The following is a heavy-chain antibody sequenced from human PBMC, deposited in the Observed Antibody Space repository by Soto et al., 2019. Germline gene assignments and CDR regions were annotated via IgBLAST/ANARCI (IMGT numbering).Heavy chain of an antibody. Sequence: EVPLLESGGGLVQPGGSLRLSCAASGFTFSSYAMSWVRQAPGKGLEWVSAISGSGGSTYYADSVKGRFTISRDNSKNTLYLQMNSLRAEDTAVYYCAKGVYYYDSSGDDAFDIWGQGTMVTVSS. CDR2: ISGSGGST. V-gene: IGHV3-23*01. CDR1: GFTFSSYA. J-gene: IGHJ3*02. D-gene: IGHD3-22*01. CDR3: AKGVYYYDSSGDDAFDI.